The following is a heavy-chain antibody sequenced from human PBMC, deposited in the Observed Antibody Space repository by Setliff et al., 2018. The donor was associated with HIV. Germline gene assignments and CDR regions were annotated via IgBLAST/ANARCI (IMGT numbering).Heavy chain of an antibody. CDR1: GDTISDYY. J-gene: IGHJ5*02. V-gene: IGHV4-59*12. Sequence: SETLSLTCTVSGDTISDYYWTWIRQPPGKGLEWIGYIYYSGSTNYNPSLKSRVTISLDKSKNHFSLELRSVTAADTAVYYCARVITMVWTTFDPWGQGTLVTVSS. CDR3: ARVITMVWTTFDP. D-gene: IGHD3-10*01. CDR2: IYYSGST.